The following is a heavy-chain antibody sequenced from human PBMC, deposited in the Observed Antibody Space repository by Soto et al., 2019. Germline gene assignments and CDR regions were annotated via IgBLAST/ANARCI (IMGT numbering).Heavy chain of an antibody. CDR3: ARVGWFCYYYYMDG. J-gene: IGHJ6*03. CDR1: GYTFTSYT. CDR2: LNAGNGTT. D-gene: IGHD3-10*01. Sequence: QVQLVQSGAEVKKPGASVKVSCKASGYTFTSYTMHWGRQSPGQRLEWMGWLNAGNGTTKYSQKFQGRVTITRDTSASTAYMELSSLRSEDTAGDYCARVGWFCYYYYMDGWGKGTTVTVSS. V-gene: IGHV1-3*01.